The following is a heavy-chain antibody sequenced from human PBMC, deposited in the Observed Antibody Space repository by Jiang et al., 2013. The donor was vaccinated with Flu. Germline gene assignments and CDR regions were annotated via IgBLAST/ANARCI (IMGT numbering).Heavy chain of an antibody. D-gene: IGHD5-12*01. CDR3: ARAEKYSGFELPYFVY. Sequence: GPGLVKPSETLSLTCTVSGGSISSSDYYWVWIRQPPGKGLEWIGSIYYSGGTYYNPSLKSRVTLSVDTSKNHFSLKLKFVTAADTAVYYCARAEKYSGFELPYFVYWGQGIPVTVSS. V-gene: IGHV4-39*07. CDR1: GGSISSSDYY. CDR2: IYYSGGT. J-gene: IGHJ4*02.